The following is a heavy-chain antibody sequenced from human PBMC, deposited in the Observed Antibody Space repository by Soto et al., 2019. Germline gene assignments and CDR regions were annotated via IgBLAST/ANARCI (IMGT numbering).Heavy chain of an antibody. D-gene: IGHD2-21*01. CDR1: GYTFSTYD. V-gene: IGHV1-8*01. CDR2: INPNSGNT. CDR3: ARGWVRWQHEKPGDY. Sequence: QVQLVQSGAELKRPGASVMVSCKTSGYTFSTYDINWVRQTIGQGLEWMGWINPNSGNTGYAQKFQGRLDMTRDTSPGTVYMELSSLRYDDSAIYFCARGWVRWQHEKPGDYWRQGTLVTVSS. J-gene: IGHJ4*02.